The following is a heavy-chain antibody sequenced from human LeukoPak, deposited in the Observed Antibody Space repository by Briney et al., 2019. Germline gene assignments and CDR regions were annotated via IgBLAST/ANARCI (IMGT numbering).Heavy chain of an antibody. D-gene: IGHD3-22*01. CDR2: IYYSGST. J-gene: IGHJ5*02. V-gene: IGHV4-59*01. CDR1: GGSISSYY. CDR3: ARVGSRYYDSSGYYSNWFDP. Sequence: SETLSLTCTVSGGSISSYYWSWIRQPPGKGLEWIGYIYYSGSTNYNPSLKSRVTISVDTSKNQLSLKLSSVTAADTAVYYCARVGSRYYDSSGYYSNWFDPWGQGTLVTVSS.